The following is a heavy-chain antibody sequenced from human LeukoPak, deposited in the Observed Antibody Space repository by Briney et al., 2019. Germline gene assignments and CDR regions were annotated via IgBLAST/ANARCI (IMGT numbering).Heavy chain of an antibody. Sequence: GGSLRLSCEISGFIFIVYWMHWVRQVPGKGPVWVSRINPDGTATNYADSVKGRFIISRDNAKNTLYLQMNSLRVEDTAMYYCARSLPGLDVWGQGTTVTVSS. J-gene: IGHJ6*02. CDR2: INPDGTAT. CDR3: ARSLPGLDV. CDR1: GFIFIVYW. V-gene: IGHV3-74*01.